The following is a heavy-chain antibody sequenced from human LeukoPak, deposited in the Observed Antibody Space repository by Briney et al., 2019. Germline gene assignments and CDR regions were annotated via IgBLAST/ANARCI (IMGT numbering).Heavy chain of an antibody. V-gene: IGHV3-23*01. Sequence: PGGSLRLSCAASGFTFSSYGMSWVRQAPGKGLEWVSAISGSGGSTYYADSGKGRFTISRDNSKNTLYLQMNSLRAEDTAVYYCAKDKLVGIAAAGSLDYWGQGTLVTVSS. CDR2: ISGSGGST. CDR3: AKDKLVGIAAAGSLDY. CDR1: GFTFSSYG. D-gene: IGHD6-13*01. J-gene: IGHJ4*02.